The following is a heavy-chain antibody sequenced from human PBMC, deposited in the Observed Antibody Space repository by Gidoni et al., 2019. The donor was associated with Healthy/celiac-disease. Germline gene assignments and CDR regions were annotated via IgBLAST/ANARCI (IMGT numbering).Heavy chain of an antibody. D-gene: IGHD3-3*01. Sequence: QVQLQESGPGLVKPSHTLSLPCTVSGGSLSSGGYYWSWIRQHPGKGLEWIGYISYSGSTYYNPSLKSRVTISVDTSKNQFSLKLSSVTAADTAVYYCARGPDYDFWRGLGGFDYWGQGTLVTVSS. V-gene: IGHV4-31*03. CDR2: ISYSGST. J-gene: IGHJ4*02. CDR3: ARGPDYDFWRGLGGFDY. CDR1: GGSLSSGGYY.